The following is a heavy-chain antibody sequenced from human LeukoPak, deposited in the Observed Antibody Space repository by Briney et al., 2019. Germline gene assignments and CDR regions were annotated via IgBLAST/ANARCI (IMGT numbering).Heavy chain of an antibody. CDR2: LYHSGTT. CDR3: ASTREYSYGASDLYSFDY. J-gene: IGHJ4*02. D-gene: IGHD4/OR15-4a*01. CDR1: NFPISNGYY. Sequence: SVTLSLTCAVSNFPISNGYYWAWIRQPPTKGLEWIGSLYHSGTTYYNPPLKSRVTISLGTSQSQFSLELSSVTAADTAVYYCASTREYSYGASDLYSFDYWGQGTLVTVSS. V-gene: IGHV4-38-2*01.